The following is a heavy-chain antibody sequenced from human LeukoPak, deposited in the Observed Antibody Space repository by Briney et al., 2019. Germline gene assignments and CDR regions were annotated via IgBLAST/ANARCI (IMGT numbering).Heavy chain of an antibody. CDR1: GFTFDDYA. D-gene: IGHD5-24*01. V-gene: IGHV3-9*01. Sequence: GRSPRLSCAASGFTFDDYAMHWVRQAPGKGLEWVSGISWNSGSIGYADSVKGRFTISRDNAKNSLYLQMNSLRAEDTALYYCAKDMRDGYNWAAFDIWGQGTMVTVSS. CDR2: ISWNSGSI. J-gene: IGHJ3*02. CDR3: AKDMRDGYNWAAFDI.